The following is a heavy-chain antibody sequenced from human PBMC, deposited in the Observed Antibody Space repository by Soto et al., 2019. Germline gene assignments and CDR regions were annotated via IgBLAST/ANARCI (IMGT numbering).Heavy chain of an antibody. CDR1: GFTFSSYS. CDR2: ISSSSSTI. Sequence: GGSLRLSCAASGFTFSSYSMNWVRQAPGKGLEWVSYISSSSSTIYYADSVKGRFTISRDNAKNSLYLQMNSLRDEDTAVYYCAREKDIVLVPAAIKSQSDYYYGMDVWGQGTTVTVSS. J-gene: IGHJ6*02. CDR3: AREKDIVLVPAAIKSQSDYYYGMDV. V-gene: IGHV3-48*02. D-gene: IGHD2-2*02.